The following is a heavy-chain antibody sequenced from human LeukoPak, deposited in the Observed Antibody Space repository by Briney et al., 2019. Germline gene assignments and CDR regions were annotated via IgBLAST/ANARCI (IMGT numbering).Heavy chain of an antibody. Sequence: SGPALVKPTQTLTLTCSFSGFSLTNYGMCVSWIRQSPGKPLEWLARIDWDGDEWFTTSLKTRLSISKDTSKNQVVLTMTNMDPADTATYYCARDQMTDMVLGIFDYWGQGTLVTVSS. D-gene: IGHD5-18*01. CDR2: IDWDGDE. V-gene: IGHV2-70*11. J-gene: IGHJ4*02. CDR3: ARDQMTDMVLGIFDY. CDR1: GFSLTNYGMC.